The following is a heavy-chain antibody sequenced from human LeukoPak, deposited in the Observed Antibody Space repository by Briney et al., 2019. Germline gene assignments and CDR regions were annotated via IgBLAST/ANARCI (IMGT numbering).Heavy chain of an antibody. J-gene: IGHJ4*02. CDR1: GFTFDDYA. CDR3: AKDVCSGGSCYSDY. D-gene: IGHD2-15*01. V-gene: IGHV3-43*02. CDR2: ISGDGGSA. Sequence: GGSLRLSCAASGFTFDDYAMHWVRQAPGKGLEWVSLISGDGGSAYYADSVKGRFTISRDNSKNSLYLQMNSLRTEDTALYYCAKDVCSGGSCYSDYWGQGTLVTVSS.